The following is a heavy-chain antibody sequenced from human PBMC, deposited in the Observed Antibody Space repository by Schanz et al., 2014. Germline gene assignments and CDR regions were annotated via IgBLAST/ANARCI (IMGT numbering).Heavy chain of an antibody. CDR1: GFNFSNYD. V-gene: IGHV3-30*18. CDR3: AKELNRRGGQTNFYYYYGMDV. D-gene: IGHD5-12*01. J-gene: IGHJ6*02. CDR2: IYYNGTNK. Sequence: QVQLVESGGGVVQPGRSLRLSCAASGFNFSNYDIHWVRQAPGKGLEWVALIYYNGTNKYYADSVKGRFTISRDNSQNPLYLQMNTLRPEDTAVYYCAKELNRRGGQTNFYYYYGMDVWGRGTTVTVSS.